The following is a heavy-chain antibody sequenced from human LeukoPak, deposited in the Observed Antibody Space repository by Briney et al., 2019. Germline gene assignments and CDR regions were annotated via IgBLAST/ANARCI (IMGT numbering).Heavy chain of an antibody. CDR3: ARGTRDGYNTNWFDP. D-gene: IGHD5-24*01. Sequence: SETLSLTCTVSGGSISSSSYYWGWIRQPPGKGLEWIGSIYYSGSTYYNPSLKSRFTISVDTPKNQFTLKLSSVTAAETAVYYCARGTRDGYNTNWFDPWGQGTLVTVSS. J-gene: IGHJ5*02. V-gene: IGHV4-39*01. CDR2: IYYSGST. CDR1: GGSISSSSYY.